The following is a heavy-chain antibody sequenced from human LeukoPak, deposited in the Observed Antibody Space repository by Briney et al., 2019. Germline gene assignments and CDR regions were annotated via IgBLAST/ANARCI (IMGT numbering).Heavy chain of an antibody. CDR3: ARQRRAAAASTKSYYFDY. CDR1: GYSFTSYW. Sequence: GASLKISCMGSGYSFTSYWIGWVRQMPGKGLEWMGIIYPGDSDTRYSPSFQGQVTISADKSISTAYLQWSSLKASDTAMYYCARQRRAAAASTKSYYFDYGGQGTLVTVSS. CDR2: IYPGDSDT. J-gene: IGHJ4*02. V-gene: IGHV5-51*01. D-gene: IGHD6-13*01.